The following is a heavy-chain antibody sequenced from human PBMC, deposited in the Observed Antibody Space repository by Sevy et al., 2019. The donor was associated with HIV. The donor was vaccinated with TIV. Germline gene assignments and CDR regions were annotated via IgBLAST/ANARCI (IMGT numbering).Heavy chain of an antibody. CDR1: GYTFTGYY. J-gene: IGHJ4*02. Sequence: ASVKVSCKASGYTFTGYYMHWVRQAPGQGLEWMGRINPNRGGTNYAQKFQGRVTMTRDTSISTAYMELSRLRSDDTAVYYCARDGGSSEWGAQYWGQGTLVTVSS. CDR3: ARDGGSSEWGAQY. D-gene: IGHD1-26*01. V-gene: IGHV1-2*06. CDR2: INPNRGGT.